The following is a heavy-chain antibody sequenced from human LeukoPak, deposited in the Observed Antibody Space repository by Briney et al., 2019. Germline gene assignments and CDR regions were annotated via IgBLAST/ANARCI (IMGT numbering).Heavy chain of an antibody. V-gene: IGHV4-59*01. CDR1: GGSFSGYY. Sequence: SENLSLTCAVYGGSFSGYYWSWIRQPPGKGLEWIGYIYYSGSTNYNPSLKSRVTISVDTSKNQFSLKLSSVTAADTAVYYCARAPGGRHYYYYYMDVWGKGTTVTVSS. J-gene: IGHJ6*03. CDR3: ARAPGGRHYYYYYMDV. CDR2: IYYSGST.